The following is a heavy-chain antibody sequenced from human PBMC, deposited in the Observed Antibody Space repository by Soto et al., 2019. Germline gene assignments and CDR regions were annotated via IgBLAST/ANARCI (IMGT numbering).Heavy chain of an antibody. CDR1: GYTFTSYG. V-gene: IGHV1-18*01. Sequence: QVQLVQSGAEVKKPGASVKVYCKASGYTFTSYGISWVRQAPGQGLEWMGWISAYNGNTNYAQKRQGIVTMTTDTSTSTAYMELRSLRSDDTAVYSCARRKGTAMGPDYSSSYMVFWGKGTTVTVSS. CDR3: ARRKGTAMGPDYSSSYMVF. D-gene: IGHD5-18*01. CDR2: ISAYNGNT. J-gene: IGHJ6*03.